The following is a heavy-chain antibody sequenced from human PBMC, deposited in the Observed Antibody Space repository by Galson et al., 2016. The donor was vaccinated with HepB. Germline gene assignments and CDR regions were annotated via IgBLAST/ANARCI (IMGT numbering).Heavy chain of an antibody. D-gene: IGHD3-16*01. CDR1: GFTFSSYA. Sequence: SLRLSCAASGFTFSSYAMHWVRQAPGKGLEYFSAISSDGIHTHYTDSVRGRFAISRDNFKNMLYLEMNSLRDEDTSVYYCVKDPQSRRWGKPHYFDYWGQGTLVTVSS. J-gene: IGHJ4*02. V-gene: IGHV3-64D*06. CDR2: ISSDGIHT. CDR3: VKDPQSRRWGKPHYFDY.